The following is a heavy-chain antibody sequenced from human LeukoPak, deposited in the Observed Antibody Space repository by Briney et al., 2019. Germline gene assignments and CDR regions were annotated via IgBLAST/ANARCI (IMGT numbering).Heavy chain of an antibody. Sequence: SETLSLTCTVSGGSISSYYWSWIRQPPGKGLEWIGYIYYSGSTNYNPSLKSRVTISVDTSKNQFCLKLSSVTAADTAVYYCARYQLGTFDYWGQGTLVTVSS. D-gene: IGHD1-1*01. CDR1: GGSISSYY. J-gene: IGHJ4*02. CDR3: ARYQLGTFDY. CDR2: IYYSGST. V-gene: IGHV4-59*01.